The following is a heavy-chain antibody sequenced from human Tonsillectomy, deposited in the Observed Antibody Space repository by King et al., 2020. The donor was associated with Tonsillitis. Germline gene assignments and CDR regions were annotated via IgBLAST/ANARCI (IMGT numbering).Heavy chain of an antibody. D-gene: IGHD3-3*01. V-gene: IGHV3-11*01. CDR3: ARDGVTIFGVVTNDAFDI. J-gene: IGHJ3*02. CDR1: GFTFSDYY. Sequence: VQLVESGGGLVKPGGSLRLSCAASGFTFSDYYMSWIRQAPGKGLGWVSYISSSGSTIYYADSVKGRFTISRDNAKNSLYLQMNSLRAEDTAVYYCARDGVTIFGVVTNDAFDIWGQGTMVTVSS. CDR2: ISSSGSTI.